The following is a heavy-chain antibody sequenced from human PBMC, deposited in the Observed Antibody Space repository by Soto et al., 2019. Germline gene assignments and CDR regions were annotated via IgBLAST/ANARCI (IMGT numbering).Heavy chain of an antibody. CDR1: SGSISSINW. J-gene: IGHJ4*02. D-gene: IGHD3-10*01. CDR2: IYHSGST. V-gene: IGHV4-4*02. Sequence: QVQLQESGPGLVTPSGTLSLTCGVSSGSISSINWWGWVRQPPGKGLEWIGEIYHSGSTNYNPSLKSRVTILVDKSKNQFSLKLTSVTAADTAVYYCASAGYYYGSVSHPLDYWGQGTLVTVSS. CDR3: ASAGYYYGSVSHPLDY.